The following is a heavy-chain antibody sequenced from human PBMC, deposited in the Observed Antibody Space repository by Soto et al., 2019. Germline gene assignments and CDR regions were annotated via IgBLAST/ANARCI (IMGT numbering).Heavy chain of an antibody. CDR3: ARARGAATARDY. CDR2: IYYRGST. V-gene: IGHV4-61*01. J-gene: IGHJ4*02. Sequence: QVQLQESGPGLVKPSETLSLTCTVSGGSVSSGSHYWSWIRQPPGKGLEWIGYIYYRGSTNYNPSLKSRVTISADTSKNQFSLKLSSVTAADTPVYYCARARGAATARDYWGQGTLVTVSS. CDR1: GGSVSSGSHY. D-gene: IGHD6-13*01.